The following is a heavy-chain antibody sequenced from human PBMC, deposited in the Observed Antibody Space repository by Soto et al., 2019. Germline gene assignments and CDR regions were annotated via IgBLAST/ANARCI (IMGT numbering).Heavy chain of an antibody. J-gene: IGHJ6*02. CDR1: GDSISTYY. D-gene: IGHD3-10*01. CDR3: ARENYYGSGTYFRLDV. CDR2: LYDSGST. Sequence: QVQLQESGPGLVKPSETLSLTCTVSGDSISTYYWRWIRQPPGKGLEWIGYLYDSGSTHYNPSLKSRVTISVDTSKNQFSLKLTSVTAADTAVYYCARENYYGSGTYFRLDVWGQGTRVTVSS. V-gene: IGHV4-59*01.